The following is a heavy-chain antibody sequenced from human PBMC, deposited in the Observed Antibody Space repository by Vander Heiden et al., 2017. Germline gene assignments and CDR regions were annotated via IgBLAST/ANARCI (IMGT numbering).Heavy chain of an antibody. J-gene: IGHJ5*02. CDR1: GYPFTSFY. Sequence: QVQLVQSGAEGKKPGASVKVYCKASGYPFTSFYLHWVRQAPGQGLEWVGRINPDSGGTNYAQKFQGRVTMTRDTSISTAYMELSSLRSDDTAVYYCARDLMGSFGWFDPWGQGTLVTVSS. V-gene: IGHV1-2*06. D-gene: IGHD3-10*01. CDR2: INPDSGGT. CDR3: ARDLMGSFGWFDP.